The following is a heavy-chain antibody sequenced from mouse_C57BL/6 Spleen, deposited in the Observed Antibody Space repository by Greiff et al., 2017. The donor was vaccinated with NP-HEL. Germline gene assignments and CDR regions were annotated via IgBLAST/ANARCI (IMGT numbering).Heavy chain of an antibody. CDR1: GFTFSSYA. CDR3: ARVTTVVANYFDY. D-gene: IGHD1-1*01. Sequence: EVMLVESGGGLVKPGGSLKLSCAASGFTFSSYAMSWVRQTPEKRLEWVATISDGGSYTYYPDNVKGRFTISRDNAKNNLYLQMSHLKSEDTAMYYCARVTTVVANYFDYWGQGTTLTVSS. J-gene: IGHJ2*01. V-gene: IGHV5-4*03. CDR2: ISDGGSYT.